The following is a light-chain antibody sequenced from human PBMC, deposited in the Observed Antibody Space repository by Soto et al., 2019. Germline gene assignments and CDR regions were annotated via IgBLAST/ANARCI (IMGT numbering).Light chain of an antibody. CDR2: EVS. J-gene: IGLJ1*01. Sequence: QSALAQPASVSGSPGQSITISCTGTRTDVGGYNFVSWYQQHPGKAPKLIIYEVSNRPSGVSNRFSGSKSDNTASLTISGLQAEDEADYYCCSYVSSKTYVFGTGNKVTVL. CDR3: CSYVSSKTYV. V-gene: IGLV2-14*01. CDR1: RTDVGGYNF.